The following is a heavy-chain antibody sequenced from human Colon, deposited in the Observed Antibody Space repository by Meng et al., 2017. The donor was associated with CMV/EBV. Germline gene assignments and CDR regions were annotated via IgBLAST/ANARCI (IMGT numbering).Heavy chain of an antibody. D-gene: IGHD1-26*01. CDR1: GSTFTSYD. J-gene: IGHJ5*02. V-gene: IGHV1-8*03. Sequence: GSTFTSYDITWVRQATGQGLEWMGWMNPNSGNTGYAQKFQGRVTITRNTSISTAYMELSSLRSEDTAVYYCARGAAGGSYYGDWFDPWGQGTLVTVSS. CDR2: MNPNSGNT. CDR3: ARGAAGGSYYGDWFDP.